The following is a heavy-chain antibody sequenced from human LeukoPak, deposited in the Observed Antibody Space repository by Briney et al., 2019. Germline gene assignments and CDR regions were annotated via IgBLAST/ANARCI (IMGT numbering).Heavy chain of an antibody. V-gene: IGHV1-46*01. CDR2: INPSAGST. J-gene: IGHJ4*02. CDR1: GYSFTSHY. D-gene: IGHD3-3*01. Sequence: ASVKVSCRASGYSFTSHYMHWVRQAPGQGLEWMGIINPSAGSTSYPQKFQGRVTMTRDTSTSTVYMELSSLRSEDTAVYYCAAPGASGSVENFWSGPLDFWGQGTLVTVSS. CDR3: AAPGASGSVENFWSGPLDF.